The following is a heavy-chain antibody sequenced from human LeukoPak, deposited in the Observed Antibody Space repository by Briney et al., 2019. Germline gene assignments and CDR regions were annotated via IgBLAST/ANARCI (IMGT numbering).Heavy chain of an antibody. Sequence: PGGSLRLSCGASGFMFSQYAMNWVRQAPGQGLEWVAIISYGGNNQNYAESVKGRFTISRDNTKNTAYLQMNSLRPEDTAVYYCARAPDSSGYYYHFDYWGQGTLVTVSS. V-gene: IGHV3-30-3*01. CDR1: GFMFSQYA. CDR3: ARAPDSSGYYYHFDY. CDR2: ISYGGNNQ. D-gene: IGHD3-22*01. J-gene: IGHJ4*02.